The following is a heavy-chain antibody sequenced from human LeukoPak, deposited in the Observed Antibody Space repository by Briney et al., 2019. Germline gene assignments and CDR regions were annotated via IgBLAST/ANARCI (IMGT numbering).Heavy chain of an antibody. CDR3: AMSSGYYPTDIDY. Sequence: SETLSLTCTVSGDSISIYYWSWIRQPAGKGLEWIGRIYTSGSTNYNPPLKSQVSMSVDTSKNQFSLKLSSVTAADTAVYYCAMSSGYYPTDIDYWGQGTLVTVSS. D-gene: IGHD3-22*01. V-gene: IGHV4-4*07. J-gene: IGHJ4*02. CDR2: IYTSGST. CDR1: GDSISIYY.